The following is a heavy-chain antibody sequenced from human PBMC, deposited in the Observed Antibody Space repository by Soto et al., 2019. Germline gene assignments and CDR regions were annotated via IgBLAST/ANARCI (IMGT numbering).Heavy chain of an antibody. V-gene: IGHV4-4*07. CDR1: GGSISSYY. D-gene: IGHD6-13*01. J-gene: IGHJ5*02. CDR2: IYTSGST. Sequence: SETLSLTCTVSGGSISSYYWSWIRQPAGKGLEWIGRIYTSGSTNYNPSLKSRVTMSVDTSKNQFSLKLSSVTAAGTAVYYCARDPDSSSWQGGWFDPWGQGTLVTVSS. CDR3: ARDPDSSSWQGGWFDP.